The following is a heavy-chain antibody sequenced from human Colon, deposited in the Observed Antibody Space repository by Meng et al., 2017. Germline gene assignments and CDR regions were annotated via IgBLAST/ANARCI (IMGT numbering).Heavy chain of an antibody. V-gene: IGHV1-2*06. J-gene: IGHJ4*02. CDR2: IIPKTNST. CDR1: GYIFTDYF. Sequence: QGQLLQSGAALKQPGASARISCKASGYIFTDYFIHWVRQAPGQGFEWLGRIIPKTNSTLYAQSFQGRVTLTGDPSIATAYLDLSSLTLDDTAVYFCARVSTPTVAGASYDYWGQGTLVTVSS. D-gene: IGHD4-23*01. CDR3: ARVSTPTVAGASYDY.